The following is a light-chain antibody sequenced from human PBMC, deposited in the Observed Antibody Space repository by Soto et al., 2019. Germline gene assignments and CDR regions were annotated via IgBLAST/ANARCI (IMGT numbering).Light chain of an antibody. CDR3: QQYNSYWT. CDR2: KAS. CDR1: QSISSW. V-gene: IGKV1-5*03. J-gene: IGKJ1*01. Sequence: DIQMTQSPSTLSASVGDRVTITCRASQSISSWLAWYHQKPGKAPKLLIYKASSLESGVPSRFSGRGSGTEFTHTTSSLQPDDFATYYCQQYNSYWTFGQGTKVEIK.